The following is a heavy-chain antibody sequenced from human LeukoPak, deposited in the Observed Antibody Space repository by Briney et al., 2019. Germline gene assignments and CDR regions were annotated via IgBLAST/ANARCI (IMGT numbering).Heavy chain of an antibody. J-gene: IGHJ4*02. Sequence: PPETLSLTCTVSLGSAKNYYWSWIRQPAGKGLEWIGRIYKSGTTYYSPSLKSRVTMSIDTSKNQFSLQLSAVTAADTATYYCARVFGGNSLDHWGQGTLVIVSS. CDR1: LGSAKNYY. V-gene: IGHV4-4*07. CDR3: ARVFGGNSLDH. CDR2: IYKSGTT. D-gene: IGHD4-23*01.